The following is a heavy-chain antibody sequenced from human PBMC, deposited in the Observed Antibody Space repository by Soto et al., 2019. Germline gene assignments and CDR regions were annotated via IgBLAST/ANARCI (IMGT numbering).Heavy chain of an antibody. CDR1: GFTFDDYT. Sequence: VQLVESGGVVVQPGGSLRLSCAASGFTFDDYTMHWVRQAPGKGLEWVSLISWDGGSTYYADSVKGRFTISRDNSKNSLYLQMNSLRTEDTALYYCAKDRERQLGEELFFDYWGQGTLVTVSS. CDR3: AKDRERQLGEELFFDY. V-gene: IGHV3-43*01. D-gene: IGHD6-6*01. CDR2: ISWDGGST. J-gene: IGHJ4*02.